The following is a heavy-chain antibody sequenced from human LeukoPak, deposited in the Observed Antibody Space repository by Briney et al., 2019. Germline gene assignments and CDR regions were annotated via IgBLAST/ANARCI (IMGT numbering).Heavy chain of an antibody. V-gene: IGHV6-1*01. CDR2: TYYRTKWYN. Sequence: SQTLSITCDISGDSVSRNNASWNWIRQSPSRGLEWLGRTYYRTKWYNDSAISVKSRITINPDTSKNQFSLQLNSVTPEDTAVYYCARGATGWPGSLFDLWAQGPVVTVPS. CDR3: ARGATGWPGSLFDL. J-gene: IGHJ5*02. CDR1: GDSVSRNNAS. D-gene: IGHD1-14*01.